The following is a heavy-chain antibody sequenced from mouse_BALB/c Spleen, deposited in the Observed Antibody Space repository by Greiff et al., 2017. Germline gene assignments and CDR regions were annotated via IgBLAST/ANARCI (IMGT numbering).Heavy chain of an antibody. CDR1: GYSITSDYA. CDR3: ASWSDYYAMDY. Sequence: EVQLVESGPGLVKPSQSLSLTCTVTGYSITSDYAWNWIRQFPGNKLEWMGYISYSGSTSYNPSLKSRISITRDTSKNQFFLQLNSVTTEDTATYYCASWSDYYAMDYWGQGTSVTVSS. CDR2: ISYSGST. J-gene: IGHJ4*01. V-gene: IGHV3-2*02.